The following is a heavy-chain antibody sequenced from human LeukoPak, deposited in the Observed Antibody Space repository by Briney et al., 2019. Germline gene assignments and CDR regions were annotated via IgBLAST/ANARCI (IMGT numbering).Heavy chain of an antibody. D-gene: IGHD4-23*01. J-gene: IGHJ5*02. V-gene: IGHV1-8*02. Sequence: ASVKVSCKASEYTFTDYAINWVRQATGQGLEWVGWMNPNSGSTGYAQKFQGRVTMTRNIFMSTAYMELSSLRSEDTAVYYCARDYGGNSGWFDPWDQGTLVTVSS. CDR1: EYTFTDYA. CDR3: ARDYGGNSGWFDP. CDR2: MNPNSGST.